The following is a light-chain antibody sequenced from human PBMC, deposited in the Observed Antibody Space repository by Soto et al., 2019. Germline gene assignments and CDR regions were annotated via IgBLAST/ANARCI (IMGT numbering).Light chain of an antibody. V-gene: IGKV3-11*01. CDR3: QQRSNWYT. J-gene: IGKJ2*01. Sequence: EIVLTQSPATLSLSPGERATLSCRASQSVSSYLAWYQQKPGQAPRLLIYDASNRAPGIPARFSGSGSGTDFPLTINSLEPEDFAVYYCQQRSNWYTFGQGTKLEIK. CDR1: QSVSSY. CDR2: DAS.